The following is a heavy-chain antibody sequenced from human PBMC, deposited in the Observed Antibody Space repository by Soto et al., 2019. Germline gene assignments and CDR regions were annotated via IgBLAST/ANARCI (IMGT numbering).Heavy chain of an antibody. D-gene: IGHD3-22*01. CDR2: ISRTGTTI. J-gene: IGHJ4*02. CDR3: ATRDYDSSGYYPLYYFNY. V-gene: IGHV3-11*01. Sequence: GGSLRLSCAASGFTFSDSYMTWIRQAPGKGLEWISYISRTGTTIYYADSVKGRFTISRDNAKNSLYLQMNSLRAEDTAVYHCATRDYDSSGYYPLYYFNYWGQGTLVTVSS. CDR1: GFTFSDSY.